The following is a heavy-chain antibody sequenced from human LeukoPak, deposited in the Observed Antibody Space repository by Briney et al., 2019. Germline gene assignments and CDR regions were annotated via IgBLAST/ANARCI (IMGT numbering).Heavy chain of an antibody. CDR1: GFTVSSNY. D-gene: IGHD2-2*01. Sequence: PGGSLRLSCAASGFTVSSNYMSWIRQAPGKGLEWAAYISSGTYYADSVKGRFTISRDNSKNTLYLQMNSLRAEDTAVYYCARDYALDFWGQGTLVTVSS. J-gene: IGHJ4*02. CDR3: ARDYALDF. CDR2: ISSGT. V-gene: IGHV3-66*03.